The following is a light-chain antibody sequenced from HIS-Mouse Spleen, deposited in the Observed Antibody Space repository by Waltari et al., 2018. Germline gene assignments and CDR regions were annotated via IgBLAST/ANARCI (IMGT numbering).Light chain of an antibody. V-gene: IGKV3-15*01. Sequence: EIVMTQSPATLSVSPGERATLSCRASQSVSSNLAWYQQKPGQAPRPLIYGASTRATGIPARFSGSVSGTEFTLTISSLQSEDFAVYYCQQYNNWWTFGQGTKVEIK. CDR2: GAS. CDR1: QSVSSN. J-gene: IGKJ1*01. CDR3: QQYNNWWT.